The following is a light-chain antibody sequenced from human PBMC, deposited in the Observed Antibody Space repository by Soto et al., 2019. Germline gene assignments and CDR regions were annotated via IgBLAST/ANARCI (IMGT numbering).Light chain of an antibody. CDR1: QSVSSN. V-gene: IGKV3-15*01. CDR2: GAS. CDR3: QQYPTWT. J-gene: IGKJ1*01. Sequence: EIVMTQSPATLSVSPGERATLSCRASQSVSSNLAWYQQKPGQAPRLLIYGASTRATGIPARFSGSGSGTEFTLTISSLQSEDFAVYYCQQYPTWTFGQGTKVEIK.